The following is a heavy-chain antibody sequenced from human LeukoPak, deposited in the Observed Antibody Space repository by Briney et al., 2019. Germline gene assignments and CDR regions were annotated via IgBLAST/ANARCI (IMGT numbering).Heavy chain of an antibody. V-gene: IGHV3-48*04. CDR3: ARQFGDTALGD. CDR2: ISSSSSTI. Sequence: PGGSLRLSCAASGFTFSSYSMNWVRQAPGKGLEWVSYISSSSSTIYYADSVKGRFTISRDNAKTSLYLQMNSLRAEDTAVYYCARQFGDTALGDWGQGTLVTVSS. J-gene: IGHJ4*02. D-gene: IGHD5-18*01. CDR1: GFTFSSYS.